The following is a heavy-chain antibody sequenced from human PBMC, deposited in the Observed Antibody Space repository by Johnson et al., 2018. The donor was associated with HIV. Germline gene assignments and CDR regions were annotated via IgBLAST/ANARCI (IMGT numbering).Heavy chain of an antibody. CDR3: ARDRYSSSSGAFDI. J-gene: IGHJ3*02. CDR1: GFTFDDYA. CDR2: ISWNSGSL. Sequence: QLVESGGGLVQPGRSLRLSCAASGFTFDDYAMHWVRQAPGKGLEWVSGISWNSGSLGYADSVKGRFTIPRDNAKNSLYLQMNSLSAEDTALYYCARDRYSSSSGAFDIWGQGTMVTVSS. V-gene: IGHV3-9*01. D-gene: IGHD6-6*01.